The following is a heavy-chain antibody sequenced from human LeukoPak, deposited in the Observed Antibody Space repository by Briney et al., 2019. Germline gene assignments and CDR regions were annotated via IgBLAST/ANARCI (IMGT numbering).Heavy chain of an antibody. CDR3: ARAGAMVRDYMDV. Sequence: GGSLRLSCASSGFTFSSYWMNWVRQAPGKGLEWVTNIKQDGSEKHYVDSVKGRITISRDNAKNSLYLQMNSLRAEGTALYYCARAGAMVRDYMDVWGKGTTVTVSS. D-gene: IGHD3-10*01. J-gene: IGHJ6*03. CDR2: IKQDGSEK. V-gene: IGHV3-7*03. CDR1: GFTFSSYW.